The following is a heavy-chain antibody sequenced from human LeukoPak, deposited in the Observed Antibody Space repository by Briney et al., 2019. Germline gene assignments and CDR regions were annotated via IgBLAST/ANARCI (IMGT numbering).Heavy chain of an antibody. V-gene: IGHV3-30-3*01. CDR3: ASIGQIAVAGTGDY. Sequence: PGRSLRLSCAASGFTFSSYAMHWVRQAPGKGLEWVAVISYDGSNKYYADSVKGRFTISRDNSKNTLYLQMNSLRAEDTAVYYCASIGQIAVAGTGDYWGQGTLVTVS. CDR2: ISYDGSNK. D-gene: IGHD6-19*01. J-gene: IGHJ4*02. CDR1: GFTFSSYA.